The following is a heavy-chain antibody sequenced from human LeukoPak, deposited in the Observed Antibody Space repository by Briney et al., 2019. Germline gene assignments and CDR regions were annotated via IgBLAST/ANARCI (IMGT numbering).Heavy chain of an antibody. J-gene: IGHJ6*02. D-gene: IGHD2-21*01. CDR3: ARGRGVIYYYGMDV. CDR1: GYTFTSYG. V-gene: IGHV1-18*01. Sequence: ASVKVSCKASGYTFTSYGISWVRHAPGQGSEWMGWISAYNGNTNYAQKLQGRVTITADKSTSTAYMELSSLRSEDTAVYYCARGRGVIYYYGMDVWGQGTTVTVSS. CDR2: ISAYNGNT.